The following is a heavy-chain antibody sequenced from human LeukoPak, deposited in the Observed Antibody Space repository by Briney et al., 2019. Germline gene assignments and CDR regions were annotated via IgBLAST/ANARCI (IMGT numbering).Heavy chain of an antibody. D-gene: IGHD6-19*01. CDR1: GYTFTGYY. CDR2: INPNSGGT. J-gene: IGHJ4*02. CDR3: ARGTSGAVAGTFFDY. Sequence: GASVKVSCKASGYTFTGYYMHWVRQAPGQGLEWMGWINPNSGGTNYAQKFQGWVTMTRDTSISTAYMELSRLRSDDTAVYYCARGTSGAVAGTFFDYWGQGTLVTVSS. V-gene: IGHV1-2*04.